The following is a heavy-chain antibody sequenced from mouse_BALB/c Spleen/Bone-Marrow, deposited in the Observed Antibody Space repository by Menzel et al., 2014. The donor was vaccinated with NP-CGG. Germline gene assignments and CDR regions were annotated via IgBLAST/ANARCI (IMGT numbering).Heavy chain of an antibody. CDR2: ISTGSSTI. J-gene: IGHJ4*01. CDR3: ARSDGAMDY. D-gene: IGHD2-3*01. CDR1: GFTFSSFG. V-gene: IGHV5-17*02. Sequence: VQLKESGGGLVQPGGSRKLSCAASGFTFSSFGMHWVRQAPEKGLEWVAYISTGSSTIYYADTVKGRFTISRDNPKNTLFLRMTSLRSEDTAMYYCARSDGAMDYWGQGTSVTVSS.